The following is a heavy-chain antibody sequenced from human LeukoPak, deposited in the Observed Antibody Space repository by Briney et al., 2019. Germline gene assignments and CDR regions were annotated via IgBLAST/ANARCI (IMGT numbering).Heavy chain of an antibody. V-gene: IGHV3-23*01. CDR1: GFTFSSYA. Sequence: GGSLTLSCAASGFTFSSYAMSWVRQAPGKGLEWVSDISGSGGSTYYAASVKGRFTISRDNSKNTRYLQMSSLRAEDTAVYYCAKDPKNDFWSGYYFDPWGQGTLVTVSS. D-gene: IGHD3-3*01. J-gene: IGHJ5*02. CDR2: ISGSGGST. CDR3: AKDPKNDFWSGYYFDP.